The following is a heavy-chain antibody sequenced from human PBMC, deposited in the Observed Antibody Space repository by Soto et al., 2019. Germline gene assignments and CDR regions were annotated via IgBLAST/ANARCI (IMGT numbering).Heavy chain of an antibody. CDR3: ARDTFVISSSWYFDY. Sequence: QVQLVQSGAEVKKPGASVKVSCKASGYTFTSYGISWVRQAPGQGLEWMGWISAYNGNTNYAQKLQGRVTMTTDTSTSTAYMELRNLRSDDTAVYYCARDTFVISSSWYFDYWGQGTLVTVSS. CDR1: GYTFTSYG. D-gene: IGHD6-13*01. J-gene: IGHJ4*02. V-gene: IGHV1-18*01. CDR2: ISAYNGNT.